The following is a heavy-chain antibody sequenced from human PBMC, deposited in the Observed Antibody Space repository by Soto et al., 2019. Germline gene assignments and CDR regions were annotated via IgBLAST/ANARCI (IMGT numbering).Heavy chain of an antibody. J-gene: IGHJ4*02. D-gene: IGHD6-25*01. Sequence: ASVKVSCKASGYTFTSCDINWVRQATGQGLEWMGWMNPNSGNTGYAQKFQGRVTMTRNTSISTAYMELSSLRSEDTAVYYCASRARGYGSGPDYWGQGTLVTVSS. CDR2: MNPNSGNT. V-gene: IGHV1-8*01. CDR3: ASRARGYGSGPDY. CDR1: GYTFTSCD.